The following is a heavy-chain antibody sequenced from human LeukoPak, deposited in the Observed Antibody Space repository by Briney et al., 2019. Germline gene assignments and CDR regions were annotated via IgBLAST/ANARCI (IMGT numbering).Heavy chain of an antibody. D-gene: IGHD2-15*01. CDR3: AKDLGYCSGGSCPH. J-gene: IGHJ4*02. Sequence: PGGSLRLSCAASGFTFDDYAMHWVRQVPGKGLEWVSGISWNSGSIGYADSVKGRFTISRDNSKNTLYLQMNSLRAEDTAVYYCAKDLGYCSGGSCPHWGQGTLVTVSS. V-gene: IGHV3-9*01. CDR2: ISWNSGSI. CDR1: GFTFDDYA.